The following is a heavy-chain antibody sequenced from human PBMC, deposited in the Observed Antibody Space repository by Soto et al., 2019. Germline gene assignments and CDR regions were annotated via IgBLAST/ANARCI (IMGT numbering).Heavy chain of an antibody. V-gene: IGHV1-58*01. J-gene: IGHJ4*02. CDR3: AAKLVDWAAFDY. Sequence: SVKVSCKASGFTFESSAVQWVRQARGQSLEWIGWIVVGSGDTNYAQKFQERVTITRDMSTRTAYMELSSLRSEDTAVYYCAAKLVDWAAFDYWGLGTLVTVSS. CDR2: IVVGSGDT. D-gene: IGHD2-21*01. CDR1: GFTFESSA.